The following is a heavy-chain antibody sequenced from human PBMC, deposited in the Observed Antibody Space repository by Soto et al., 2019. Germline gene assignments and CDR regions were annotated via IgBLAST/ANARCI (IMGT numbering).Heavy chain of an antibody. Sequence: PGESLKISCKNSGYSFTSYWIGWVRQMPGKGLEWMGIIYPGDSDTRYSPSFQGQVTISADKSISTAYLQWSSLKASDTAMYYCAMGRYCSGGSCYSSLYYGMDVWGQGTTVTVSS. D-gene: IGHD2-15*01. CDR2: IYPGDSDT. CDR1: GYSFTSYW. CDR3: AMGRYCSGGSCYSSLYYGMDV. J-gene: IGHJ6*02. V-gene: IGHV5-51*01.